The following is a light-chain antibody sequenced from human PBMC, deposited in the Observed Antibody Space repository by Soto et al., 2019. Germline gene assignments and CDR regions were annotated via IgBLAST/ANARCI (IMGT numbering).Light chain of an antibody. CDR1: NSNIGRNT. V-gene: IGLV1-44*01. CDR3: ATWDDSLNGPV. CDR2: TNN. J-gene: IGLJ3*02. Sequence: QSVLVQAPSASGAPGQSVTISCSGSNSNIGRNTVNWYQQFPGTAPKLLLYTNNQRPSGVPDRFSGSKSGTSASLAISGLQSEDEADYYCATWDDSLNGPVFGGGTKLT.